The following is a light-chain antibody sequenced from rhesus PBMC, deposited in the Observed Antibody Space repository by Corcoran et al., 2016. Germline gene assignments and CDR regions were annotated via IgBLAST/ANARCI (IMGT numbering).Light chain of an antibody. CDR3: QQRNSYPRT. CDR1: QGISSF. Sequence: DIQLTQSPSSLSASVGDRVTITCRASQGISSFLAWYQQKSGKAPKILIYDASNLQSGVPSRFSGSGSGTEFILTISSLQPEDFATYYCQQRNSYPRTFGQGTKVEIK. V-gene: IGKV1-38*01. CDR2: DAS. J-gene: IGKJ1*01.